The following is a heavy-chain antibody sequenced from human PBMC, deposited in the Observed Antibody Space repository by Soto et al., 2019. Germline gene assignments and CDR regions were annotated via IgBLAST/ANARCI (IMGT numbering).Heavy chain of an antibody. CDR3: ARDVFCGGAPACPDMDV. V-gene: IGHV1-18*04. CDR2: ISGYNGNT. Sequence: ASVKVSCKASGYTFSGYSITWVRQAPGQGLEWMGRISGYNGNTNYARTLRGRLTLTTDTSTNTAYMELRSLTSDDTAVYYCARDVFCGGAPACPDMDVWGQGTTVTVS. J-gene: IGHJ6*02. D-gene: IGHD2-21*01. CDR1: GYTFSGYS.